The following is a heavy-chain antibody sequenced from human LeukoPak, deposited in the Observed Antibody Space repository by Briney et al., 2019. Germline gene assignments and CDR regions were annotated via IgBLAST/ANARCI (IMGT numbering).Heavy chain of an antibody. CDR1: GFTFSSYA. CDR3: AKDSMSLKNYDFWSGYYPSDFDY. Sequence: PGGSLRLSCAASGFTFSSYAMSWVRQAPGKGLEWVSAISGSGGSTYYADSVKGRFTISRDNSKNTLYLQMNGLRAEDTAVYYCAKDSMSLKNYDFWSGYYPSDFDYWGQGTLVTVSS. J-gene: IGHJ4*02. D-gene: IGHD3-3*01. V-gene: IGHV3-23*01. CDR2: ISGSGGST.